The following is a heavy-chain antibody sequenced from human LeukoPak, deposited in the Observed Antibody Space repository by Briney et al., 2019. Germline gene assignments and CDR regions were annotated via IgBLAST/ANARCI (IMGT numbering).Heavy chain of an antibody. Sequence: ASVKVSCKTSGYTFTDYYMHWVRQAPGQGLEWMGWINPNGGGTNYAQKFQGRVTMTRDTSLSTAYMDLSRLRSDDTAVYYCARTTYLRSSDYWGQGTLVIVSS. V-gene: IGHV1-2*02. CDR2: INPNGGGT. CDR1: GYTFTDYY. J-gene: IGHJ4*02. CDR3: ARTTYLRSSDY. D-gene: IGHD6-6*01.